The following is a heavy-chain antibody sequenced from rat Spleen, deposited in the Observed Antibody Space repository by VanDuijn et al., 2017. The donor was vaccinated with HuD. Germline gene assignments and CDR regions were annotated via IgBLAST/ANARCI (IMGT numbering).Heavy chain of an antibody. CDR2: INIGGGDT. CDR3: ARLGVTLGAGHWFAY. Sequence: EVQLVESGGGLVQPGRSLKLSCAAAGFISSDHYMAWVRQTLTKGLEWVAFINIGGGDTYYRDSVKGRFTISRDDAKNTQYLQMDSLRSEDTATYYCARLGVTLGAGHWFAYWGQGTLVTVSS. V-gene: IGHV5S14*01. J-gene: IGHJ3*01. CDR1: GFISSDHY. D-gene: IGHD1-2*01.